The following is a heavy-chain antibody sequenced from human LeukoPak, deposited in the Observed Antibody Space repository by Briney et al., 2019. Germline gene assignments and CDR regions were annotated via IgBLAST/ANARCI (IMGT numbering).Heavy chain of an antibody. J-gene: IGHJ4*02. Sequence: SVTVSCTASGGTFSSYAISWVRQAPGQGLEWMGGIIPIFGTANYVQKFQGRVTITADESTSTAYMELSSLRSEDTAVYYCARDTNADHSYVWGSYRYTERGEYYFDYWGQGTLVTVSS. D-gene: IGHD3-16*02. CDR3: ARDTNADHSYVWGSYRYTERGEYYFDY. CDR1: GGTFSSYA. V-gene: IGHV1-69*13. CDR2: IIPIFGTA.